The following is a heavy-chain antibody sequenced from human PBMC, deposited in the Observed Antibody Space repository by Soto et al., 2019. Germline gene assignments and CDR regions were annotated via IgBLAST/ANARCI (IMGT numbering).Heavy chain of an antibody. CDR2: ISYDGSNK. D-gene: IGHD1-1*01. Sequence: QVQLVESGGGVVQPGRSLRLSCAASGFTFSSYGTHWVRQAPGKGLEWVAVISYDGSNKYYADSVKGRFTISRDNSKNTLYLQMNSLRAEDTAVYYCAKNQNVSLDYWGQGTLVTVSS. CDR1: GFTFSSYG. CDR3: AKNQNVSLDY. J-gene: IGHJ4*02. V-gene: IGHV3-30*18.